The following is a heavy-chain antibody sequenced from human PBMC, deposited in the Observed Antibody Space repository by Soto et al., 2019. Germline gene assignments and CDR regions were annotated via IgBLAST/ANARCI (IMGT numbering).Heavy chain of an antibody. CDR2: IYYSGST. CDR3: ARTGVAAIYFDY. V-gene: IGHV4-30-4*01. J-gene: IGHJ4*02. D-gene: IGHD3-10*01. Sequence: SETLSLTCTVSGVSIISGDYYWRWPHQPPGKGLEWIGYIYYSGSTYYNPSLKSRVTISVDTSKNQFSLKLSSVTAADTAVYYCARTGVAAIYFDYWGQGTLVTVSS. CDR1: GVSIISGDYY.